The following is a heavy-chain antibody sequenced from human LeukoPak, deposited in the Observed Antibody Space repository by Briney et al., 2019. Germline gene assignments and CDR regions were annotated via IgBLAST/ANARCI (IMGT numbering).Heavy chain of an antibody. V-gene: IGHV3-74*03. J-gene: IGHJ1*01. CDR2: TNTDGSST. D-gene: IGHD4-23*01. Sequence: GGSLRLSCAASGFTFSSYWMHWVRQAPGKGLVWVSGTNTDGSSTMYADSVKGRFTIARDNAKNTLYLQMNSLRAEDTAVYYCYGANAEHWGQGPLVTVSS. CDR3: YGANAEH. CDR1: GFTFSSYW.